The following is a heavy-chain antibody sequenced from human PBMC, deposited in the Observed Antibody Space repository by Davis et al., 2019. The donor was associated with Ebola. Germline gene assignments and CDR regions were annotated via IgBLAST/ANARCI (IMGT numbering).Heavy chain of an antibody. CDR2: SSISSSYT. J-gene: IGHJ6*02. CDR1: GFTFSDYY. CDR3: ASVREAPDVDV. V-gene: IGHV3-11*06. Sequence: GESLKISCAASGFTFSDYYMSWIRQAPGKRLEWVSYSSISSSYTNYADSVKCRFIISRDNAKNSLYLQMNSLRAEDTAVYYCASVREAPDVDVWGQGTTVTVSS.